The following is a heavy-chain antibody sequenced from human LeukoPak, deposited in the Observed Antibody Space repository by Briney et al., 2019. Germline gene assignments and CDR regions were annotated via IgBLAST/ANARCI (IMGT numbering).Heavy chain of an antibody. J-gene: IGHJ4*02. D-gene: IGHD5-18*01. Sequence: GGSLRLSCAASGFTFSSYGMHWVRQAPGKGLEWVAVMSYDGSNTYYADSVKGRFTISRDNSKNTLYLQMNSLRTEDTAVYYCATDTAPDYWGQGTLVTVSS. V-gene: IGHV3-30*03. CDR1: GFTFSSYG. CDR3: ATDTAPDY. CDR2: MSYDGSNT.